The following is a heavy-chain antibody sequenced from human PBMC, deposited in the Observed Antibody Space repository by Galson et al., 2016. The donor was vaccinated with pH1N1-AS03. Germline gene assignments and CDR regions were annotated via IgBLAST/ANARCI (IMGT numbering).Heavy chain of an antibody. CDR1: GFTFSNAW. Sequence: SLRLSCAASGFTFSNAWMSWVRQAPGKGLEWVGRLKSTFDGGTADYAAPVKGRFTISRDDAKQMLYLQMNNLKTEETALYYCTTDDGPYYGLDVWGQGTTVTVSS. V-gene: IGHV3-15*01. D-gene: IGHD5-24*01. J-gene: IGHJ6*02. CDR3: TTDDGPYYGLDV. CDR2: LKSTFDGGTA.